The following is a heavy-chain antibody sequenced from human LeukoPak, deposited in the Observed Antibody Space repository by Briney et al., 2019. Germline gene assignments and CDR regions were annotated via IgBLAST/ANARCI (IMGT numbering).Heavy chain of an antibody. CDR1: GVSISSYY. V-gene: IGHV4-59*01. J-gene: IGHJ4*02. CDR3: ARGFAYGDTGSFDY. CDR2: IYYSGST. Sequence: SETLSLTCTVSGVSISSYYWSWIRQPPGKGLEWTGYIYYSGSTNYNPSLKSRVTIAADTSKNQFSLKLSSVTAAVTAMYYCARGFAYGDTGSFDYWGQGALVTVSS. D-gene: IGHD4-17*01.